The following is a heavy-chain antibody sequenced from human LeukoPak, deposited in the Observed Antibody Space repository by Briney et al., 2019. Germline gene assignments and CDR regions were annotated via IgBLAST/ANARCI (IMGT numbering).Heavy chain of an antibody. J-gene: IGHJ4*02. V-gene: IGHV1-46*01. Sequence: ASVKVSCKASGYTFTSYYMHWVRQAPGQGLEWMGIINPSGGSTSYAQKFQGRVTITADESTSTAYMELSSLRSEDTAVYYCASLKSGDFWSGFHYWGQGTLVTVSS. D-gene: IGHD3-3*01. CDR1: GYTFTSYY. CDR2: INPSGGST. CDR3: ASLKSGDFWSGFHY.